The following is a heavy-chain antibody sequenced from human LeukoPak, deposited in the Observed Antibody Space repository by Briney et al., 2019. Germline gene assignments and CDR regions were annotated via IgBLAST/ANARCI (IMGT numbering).Heavy chain of an antibody. D-gene: IGHD6-19*01. CDR2: INPNSGGT. J-gene: IGHJ5*02. CDR1: GYTFTDYY. CDR3: ATVAVAGRVNNWFDP. V-gene: IGHV1-2*02. Sequence: ASVKVSCKASGYTFTDYYINWMRQAPGQGLEWMGWINPNSGGTDYAQKFQGRVTLTRDTSISTAYMELSRLTSDHTAVFYRATVAVAGRVNNWFDPWGQGTLVTVSS.